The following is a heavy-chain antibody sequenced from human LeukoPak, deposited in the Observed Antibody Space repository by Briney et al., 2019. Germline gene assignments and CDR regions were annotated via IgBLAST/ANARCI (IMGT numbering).Heavy chain of an antibody. D-gene: IGHD3-10*01. CDR2: IYTSGST. CDR1: GGSISGYY. CDR3: ARGTIGYYGSGSYYYYYYYMDV. Sequence: SETLSLTCTVSGGSISGYYWSWIGQPAGKGLEWIGRIYTSGSTNYNPSLKSRVTMSVDTSKNQFSLKLSSVTAADTAVYYCARGTIGYYGSGSYYYYYYYMDVWGKGTTVTISS. V-gene: IGHV4-4*07. J-gene: IGHJ6*03.